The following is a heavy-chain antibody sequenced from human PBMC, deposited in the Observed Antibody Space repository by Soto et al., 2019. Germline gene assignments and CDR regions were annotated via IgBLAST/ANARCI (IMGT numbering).Heavy chain of an antibody. J-gene: IGHJ4*02. CDR3: ARVYYYDSSGYFQVTYFDY. D-gene: IGHD3-22*01. V-gene: IGHV2-26*01. CDR2: IFSNDEK. CDR1: GFSLSNARMG. Sequence: QVTLKESGPVLVKPTETLTLTCTVSGFSLSNARMGVSWIRQPPGKALEWLAHIFSNDEKSYSTSLKSRLTISKDTSKSQVVLTMTNMDPVDTPTYYCARVYYYDSSGYFQVTYFDYWGQGTLVTVSS.